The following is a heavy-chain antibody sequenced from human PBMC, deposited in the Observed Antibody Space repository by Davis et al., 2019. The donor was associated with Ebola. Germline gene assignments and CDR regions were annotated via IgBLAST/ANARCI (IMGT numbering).Heavy chain of an antibody. J-gene: IGHJ4*02. CDR3: ARGDKVTPVGKRGLRHLDGFDS. Sequence: PGGSLRLSCAVYGGSFSGYYWSWIRQPPGKGLEWIGEIIHSGNTNYNPSLKSRVTISVDMSKNRFSLRLSSVTAADTAVYYCARGDKVTPVGKRGLRHLDGFDSWGQGTLVTVSS. CDR1: GGSFSGYY. CDR2: IIHSGNT. D-gene: IGHD6-13*01. V-gene: IGHV4-34*01.